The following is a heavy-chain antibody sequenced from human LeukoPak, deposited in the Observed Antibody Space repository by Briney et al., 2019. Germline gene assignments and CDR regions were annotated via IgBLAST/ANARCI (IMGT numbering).Heavy chain of an antibody. CDR2: INPRSGGT. D-gene: IGHD2-2*01. CDR1: GYTFTANH. V-gene: IGHV1-2*02. Sequence: ASVKVSCKASGYTFTANHIHWVRQAPGQGLEWMGWINPRSGGTNYGEKFRGRVTMTRDTSITTAYMELSSLRFDDTAVYYCARGSGTSWFDYWGQGTLVTVSS. CDR3: ARGSGTSWFDY. J-gene: IGHJ4*02.